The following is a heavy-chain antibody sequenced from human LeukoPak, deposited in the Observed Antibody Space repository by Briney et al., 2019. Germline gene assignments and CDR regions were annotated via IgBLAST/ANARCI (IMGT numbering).Heavy chain of an antibody. J-gene: IGHJ5*02. D-gene: IGHD3-16*01. CDR1: GYSFTSYW. CDR3: ARRRRYDEWFDP. Sequence: GESLKISCKGSGYSFTSYWSGWVRQMPGKGLEWMEIIYPGDSDTRYSPSFQGQVTISADKSISTAYLQWSSLNASDTAMYYCARRRRYDEWFDPWGQGTLVTVSS. CDR2: IYPGDSDT. V-gene: IGHV5-51*01.